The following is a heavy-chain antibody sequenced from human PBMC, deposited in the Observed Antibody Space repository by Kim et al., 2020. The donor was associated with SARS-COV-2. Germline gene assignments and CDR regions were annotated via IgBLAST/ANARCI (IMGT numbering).Heavy chain of an antibody. CDR3: ARGTPGWFDP. D-gene: IGHD3-10*01. J-gene: IGHJ5*02. CDR2: T. Sequence: THYHPSLKSRVTISVDPSKNQFSLKLRSVTAADTAVYYCARGTPGWFDPWGQGTLVTVSS. V-gene: IGHV4-59*09.